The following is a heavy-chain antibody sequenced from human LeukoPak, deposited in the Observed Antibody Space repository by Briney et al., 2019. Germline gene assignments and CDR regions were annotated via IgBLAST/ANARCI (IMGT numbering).Heavy chain of an antibody. V-gene: IGHV1-8*01. CDR3: ARGWLAETTVVTPYNY. Sequence: ASVKVSCKASGYSFTTYDINWVRQATGQGLEWMGWMNPNSGNTGYAQRFQGRVTMTRDTSISTAYMELSSLRSEDTAVYYCARGWLAETTVVTPYNYWGQGTLVTVSS. J-gene: IGHJ4*02. CDR2: MNPNSGNT. CDR1: GYSFTTYD. D-gene: IGHD4-23*01.